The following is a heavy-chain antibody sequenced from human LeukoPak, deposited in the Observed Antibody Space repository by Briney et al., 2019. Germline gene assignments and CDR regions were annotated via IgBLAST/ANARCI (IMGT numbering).Heavy chain of an antibody. J-gene: IGHJ4*02. CDR3: AKGRYPGSGSYLNSHDY. V-gene: IGHV3-23*01. Sequence: GGSLRLSCAASGFTFDDYAMHWVRQAPGKGLEWVSLISGSGDRTYYADSVKGRFTISRDNSKNTLYLQMNGLRAEDTAVYSCAKGRYPGSGSYLNSHDYWGQGTLVTVSS. D-gene: IGHD3-10*01. CDR2: ISGSGDRT. CDR1: GFTFDDYA.